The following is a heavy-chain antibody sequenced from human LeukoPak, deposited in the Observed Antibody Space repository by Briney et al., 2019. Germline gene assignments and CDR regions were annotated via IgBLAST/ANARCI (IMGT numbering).Heavy chain of an antibody. Sequence: SVKVSCKASGDTFSSYAISWVRQAPGQGLEWMGRTIPIFGTANYAQKFQGRVTITTDESTSTAYMELSSLRSEDTAVYYCARLPKNKNWFDPWGQGTLVTVSS. CDR1: GDTFSSYA. J-gene: IGHJ5*02. D-gene: IGHD2/OR15-2a*01. CDR2: TIPIFGTA. CDR3: ARLPKNKNWFDP. V-gene: IGHV1-69*05.